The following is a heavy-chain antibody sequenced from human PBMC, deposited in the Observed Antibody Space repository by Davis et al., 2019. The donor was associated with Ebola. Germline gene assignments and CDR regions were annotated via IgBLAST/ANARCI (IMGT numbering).Heavy chain of an antibody. CDR3: TRDTRSSGWYGDFDS. V-gene: IGHV3-7*03. J-gene: IGHJ4*02. CDR1: GFTISNYW. CDR2: IKRDGSEK. D-gene: IGHD6-19*01. Sequence: GESLKISCAASGFTISNYWMSWVRQAPGKGLEWVANIKRDGSEKYYVDSVKGRFTISRDHAKSSLYLQMNSLRDEDTAVYYCTRDTRSSGWYGDFDSWGQGTLVTVSS.